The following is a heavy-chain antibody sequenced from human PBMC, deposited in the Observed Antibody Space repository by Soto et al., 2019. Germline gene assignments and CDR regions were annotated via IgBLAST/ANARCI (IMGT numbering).Heavy chain of an antibody. J-gene: IGHJ4*02. D-gene: IGHD3-22*01. CDR2: ISYDGSNK. Sequence: QVQLVESGGGVVQPGGSLRLSCGASGFTFRSYAMHWVRQTPGKGLEWVAVISYDGSNKHYADSVKGRFSISRDNSKNMLYLQMDSLSTEDTAVYYSVRSMIIVVRLIALDYWGQGTLVTVSS. CDR1: GFTFRSYA. CDR3: VRSMIIVVRLIALDY. V-gene: IGHV3-30-3*01.